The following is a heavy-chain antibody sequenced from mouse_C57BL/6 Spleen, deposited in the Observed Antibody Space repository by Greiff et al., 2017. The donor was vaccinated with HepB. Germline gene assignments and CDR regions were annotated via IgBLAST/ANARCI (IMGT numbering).Heavy chain of an antibody. CDR3: TRSAVGLRAMDY. J-gene: IGHJ4*01. D-gene: IGHD2-2*01. V-gene: IGHV1-15*01. CDR1: GYTFTDYE. Sequence: VQLQQSGAELVRPGASVTLSCKASGYTFTDYEMDWVKQTPVHGLEWIGAIDPETGGTAYNQKFKGKAILTADKSSSTAYMELRSLTSEDSAVYYCTRSAVGLRAMDYWGQGTSVTVSS. CDR2: IDPETGGT.